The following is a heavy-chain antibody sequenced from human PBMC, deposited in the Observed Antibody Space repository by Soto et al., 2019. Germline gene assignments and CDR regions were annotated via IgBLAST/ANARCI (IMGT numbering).Heavy chain of an antibody. Sequence: EVQLVETGGGLIQPGGSLRLSCAASGFTVSSNYMSWVRQAPGKGLEWVSVIYSGGSTYYADSVKGRFTISRDHSKITLYLQMNSLRDEDTAVYYCAREQRGYSSGWYDYWGQGTLVTVSS. D-gene: IGHD6-19*01. V-gene: IGHV3-53*02. CDR1: GFTVSSNY. CDR2: IYSGGST. CDR3: AREQRGYSSGWYDY. J-gene: IGHJ4*02.